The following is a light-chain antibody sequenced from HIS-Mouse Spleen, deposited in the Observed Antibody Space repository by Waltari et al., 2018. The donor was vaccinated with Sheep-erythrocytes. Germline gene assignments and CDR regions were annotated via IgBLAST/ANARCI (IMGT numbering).Light chain of an antibody. CDR2: DVS. CDR1: SSDVGGYNY. V-gene: IGLV2-11*01. J-gene: IGLJ3*02. Sequence: QSALTQTRSVSGSPGQSVTISCTGTSSDVGGYNYVSWYQQHPGKAPKLVIYDVSKRPSGVPDRFSGSKSGNTASLTISGLQAEDEADYYCCSYAGSSTPWVFGGGTKLTVL. CDR3: CSYAGSSTPWV.